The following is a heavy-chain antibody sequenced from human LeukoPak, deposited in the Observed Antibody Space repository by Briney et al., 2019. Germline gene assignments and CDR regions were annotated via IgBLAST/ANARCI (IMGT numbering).Heavy chain of an antibody. CDR1: GGSFSSYY. CDR3: ARIRVEYAINWFDP. CDR2: VYTTGST. D-gene: IGHD3-10*01. Sequence: PSETLSLTCTVSGGSFSSYYWSWIRQPAGKGLEWIGRVYTTGSTNYNPSLKSRVTISVDKSKNQFSLKLSSVTAADTAVYYCARIRVEYAINWFDPWGQGTLVTVSS. J-gene: IGHJ5*02. V-gene: IGHV4-4*07.